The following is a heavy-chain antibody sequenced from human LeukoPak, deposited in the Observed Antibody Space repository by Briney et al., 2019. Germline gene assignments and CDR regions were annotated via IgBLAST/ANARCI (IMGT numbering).Heavy chain of an antibody. CDR3: ARETYCSGGSCYKGNAFDI. J-gene: IGHJ3*02. V-gene: IGHV3-74*01. CDR1: GFTFSSYW. CDR2: MNGDGSST. D-gene: IGHD2-15*01. Sequence: PGGSLRLSCAASGFTFSSYWMHWVRQAPGKGLVWVARMNGDGSSTDYADSVKGRFTISRDNAKNSLYLQMNSLRADDTAVYYCARETYCSGGSCYKGNAFDIWGQGTMVTVSS.